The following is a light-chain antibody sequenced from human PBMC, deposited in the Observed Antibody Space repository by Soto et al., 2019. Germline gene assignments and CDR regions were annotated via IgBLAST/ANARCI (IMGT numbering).Light chain of an antibody. V-gene: IGLV3-1*01. Sequence: SYELTQPPSVSVSPGQTATITCSGANLGVTYACCFQQKPGQSPVLGIYQDNRRPSGIPERFSGSNFGNTATLTISGTQAMDEADYYCQAWHSSTAPVVFGGGTKLTVL. CDR1: NLGVTY. J-gene: IGLJ2*01. CDR3: QAWHSSTAPVV. CDR2: QDN.